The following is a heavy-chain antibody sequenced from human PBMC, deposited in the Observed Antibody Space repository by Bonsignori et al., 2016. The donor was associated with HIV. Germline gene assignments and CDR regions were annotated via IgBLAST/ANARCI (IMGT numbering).Heavy chain of an antibody. J-gene: IGHJ4*02. Sequence: VRLQESGPGLVKPSEDPVPHLRCLWLLHQHCLLLGLDPAAPREGLEWIGSIHPHSGLFYYNPSLESRVTISQDTSNNQFSLRLTSVTAADTATYYCAREGYSGYDFGGDFDYWGQGNLVTVSS. D-gene: IGHD5-12*01. CDR3: AREGYSGYDFGGDFDY. V-gene: IGHV4-38-2*02. CDR1: LLHQHCLL. CDR2: IHPHSGLF.